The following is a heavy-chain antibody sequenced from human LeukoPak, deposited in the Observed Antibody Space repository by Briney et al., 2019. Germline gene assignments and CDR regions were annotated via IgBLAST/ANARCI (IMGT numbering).Heavy chain of an antibody. CDR1: GGSISNYY. V-gene: IGHV4-59*01. CDR3: ARPLGNGYSYWYFDL. Sequence: SETLSLTCTVSGGSISNYYWSWIRQPPGKGLEWIGYIYYSGSTNYNPSLKSRVTMSVDTSKNQFSLKLSSVTAADTAVYYCARPLGNGYSYWYFDLWGRGTLVTVSS. CDR2: IYYSGST. J-gene: IGHJ2*01. D-gene: IGHD3-22*01.